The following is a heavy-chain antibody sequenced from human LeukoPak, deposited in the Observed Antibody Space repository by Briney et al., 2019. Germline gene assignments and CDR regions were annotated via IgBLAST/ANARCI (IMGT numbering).Heavy chain of an antibody. CDR2: INPSGGST. CDR1: GYTFTINY. J-gene: IGHJ5*02. CDR3: ARDSLRTWFDG. Sequence: ASVKVSCKPSGYTFTINYMHWGRPGPRQGLEGMIIINPSGGSTSNAHKFKGRVTMTRDMSTSTVYMELSSLRSEDTAVYYCARDSLRTWFDGWGQGTLVTAAS. V-gene: IGHV1-46*01.